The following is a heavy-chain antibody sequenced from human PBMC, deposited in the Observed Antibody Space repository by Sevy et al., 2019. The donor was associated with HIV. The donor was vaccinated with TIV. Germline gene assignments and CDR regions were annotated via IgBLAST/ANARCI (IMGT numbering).Heavy chain of an antibody. CDR2: IGWNSGSI. D-gene: IGHD1-26*01. Sequence: GGSLRLSCAASGFTFDDYAMHWVRQAPGKGLEWVSGIGWNSGSIGYADSVKGRFTISRDNAKNSLYLQMNRLRAEDTAVYYGAKGCSRSYQGGPFDYWGQGTLVTVSS. CDR1: GFTFDDYA. J-gene: IGHJ4*02. V-gene: IGHV3-9*01. CDR3: AKGCSRSYQGGPFDY.